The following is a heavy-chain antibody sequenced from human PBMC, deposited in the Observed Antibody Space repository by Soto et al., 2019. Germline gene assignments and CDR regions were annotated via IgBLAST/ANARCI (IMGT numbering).Heavy chain of an antibody. J-gene: IGHJ6*02. CDR3: ARGTYYDILTGYYSFYYYYYGMDV. Sequence: GGSLRLSCAASGLTFRSYWMHWVRQAPGKGLVWVSRINTDGSVAMYADSVRGRFTISRDNSKNTLYLQMNSLRAEDTAVYYCARGTYYDILTGYYSFYYYYYGMDVWGQGTTVTVSS. V-gene: IGHV3-74*03. D-gene: IGHD3-9*01. CDR2: INTDGSVA. CDR1: GLTFRSYW.